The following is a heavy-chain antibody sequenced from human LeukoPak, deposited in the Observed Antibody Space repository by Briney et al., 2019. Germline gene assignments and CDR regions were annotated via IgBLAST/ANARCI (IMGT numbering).Heavy chain of an antibody. CDR2: IYYSGST. Sequence: PSETLSLTCTVSGGSISSYYWSWIRQPPGKGLEWIGYIYYSGSTNYNPSLKSRVTISVDTSKNQFSLKLSSVTAADTAVYYCARGTYPVDGYYMDVWGKGTTVTVSS. D-gene: IGHD2-2*01. CDR3: ARGTYPVDGYYMDV. V-gene: IGHV4-59*01. CDR1: GGSISSYY. J-gene: IGHJ6*03.